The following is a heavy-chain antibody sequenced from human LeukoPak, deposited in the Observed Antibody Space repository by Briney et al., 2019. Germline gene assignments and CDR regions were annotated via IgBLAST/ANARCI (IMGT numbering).Heavy chain of an antibody. CDR3: ARELKVGNTGYYFDY. Sequence: SETLSLTCTVSGGSTSSYYWSWLRQPPGKGLEWIGYIYYSGSTNYNPSLKTRVTISLDTSKNQFSLKLSSVTAADMAVYYCARELKVGNTGYYFDYWGQGTLVTVSS. D-gene: IGHD2/OR15-2a*01. CDR2: IYYSGST. V-gene: IGHV4-59*01. J-gene: IGHJ4*02. CDR1: GGSTSSYY.